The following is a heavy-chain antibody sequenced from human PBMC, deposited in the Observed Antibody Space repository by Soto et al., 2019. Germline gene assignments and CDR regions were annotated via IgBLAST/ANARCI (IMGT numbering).Heavy chain of an antibody. V-gene: IGHV3-23*01. D-gene: IGHD2-15*01. J-gene: IGHJ4*02. CDR2: ISGSGGST. CDR1: GFTFSSYA. CDR3: AKDQLYCSGGSCYSSFFDY. Sequence: PGGSLRLSCAASGFTFSSYAMSWVRQAPGKGLEWVSAISGSGGSTYYADSVKGRFTISRDNSKNTLYLQMNSLRAEDTAVYYCAKDQLYCSGGSCYSSFFDYWGQGTLVTVSS.